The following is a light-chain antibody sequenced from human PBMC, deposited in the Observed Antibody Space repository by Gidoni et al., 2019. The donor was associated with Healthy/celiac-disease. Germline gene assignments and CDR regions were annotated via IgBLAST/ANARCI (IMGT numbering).Light chain of an antibody. Sequence: AIRMTPSPSSFSASTGDRVTITCRASQGISSYLAWYQQKPGKAPKLLIYAASTLQSGVPSRFSGSGSGTDFTLTISCLQSEDFATYYCQQYYSYPLTFGGWTKVEIK. J-gene: IGKJ4*01. V-gene: IGKV1-8*01. CDR2: AAS. CDR3: QQYYSYPLT. CDR1: QGISSY.